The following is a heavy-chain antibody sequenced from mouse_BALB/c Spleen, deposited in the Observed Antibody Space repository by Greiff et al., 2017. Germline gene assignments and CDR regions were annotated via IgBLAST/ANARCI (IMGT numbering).Heavy chain of an antibody. Sequence: EVHLVESGGGLVQPGGSRKLSCAASGFTFSSFGMHWVRQAPEKGLEWVAYISSGSSTIYYADTVKGRFTISRDNPKNTLFLQMTSLRSEDTAMYYCARYGYGNYVGYAMDYWGQGTSVTVSS. J-gene: IGHJ4*01. V-gene: IGHV5-17*02. CDR1: GFTFSSFG. D-gene: IGHD2-1*01. CDR2: ISSGSSTI. CDR3: ARYGYGNYVGYAMDY.